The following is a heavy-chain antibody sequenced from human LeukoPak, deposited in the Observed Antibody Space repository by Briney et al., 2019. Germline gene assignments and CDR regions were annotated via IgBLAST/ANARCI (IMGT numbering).Heavy chain of an antibody. CDR2: IYYSGST. D-gene: IGHD3-3*01. Sequence: PSETLSLTCTVSGGSISSSSYYWGWMRQPPGKGLEWIGSIYYSGSTYYNPSLKSRVTISVDTSKNQFSLKLSSVTAADTAVYYCARGGNYDFWSGYYTKPFDYWGQGTLVTVSS. CDR1: GGSISSSSYY. J-gene: IGHJ4*02. V-gene: IGHV4-39*01. CDR3: ARGGNYDFWSGYYTKPFDY.